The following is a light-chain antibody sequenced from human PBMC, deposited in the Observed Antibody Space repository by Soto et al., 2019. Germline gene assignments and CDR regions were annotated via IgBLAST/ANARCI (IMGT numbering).Light chain of an antibody. CDR1: SNDVGNYKY. J-gene: IGLJ3*02. Sequence: QSALTQPPSASGSPGQSVTISCTGTSNDVGNYKYVSWYQQHPGRAPKVIMYEVNKRPSGVPHRLSGSKSGNTASLTVSGLQAEDEADYYCSSYAGSNNLWVFGGGTKLTVL. CDR3: SSYAGSNNLWV. CDR2: EVN. V-gene: IGLV2-8*01.